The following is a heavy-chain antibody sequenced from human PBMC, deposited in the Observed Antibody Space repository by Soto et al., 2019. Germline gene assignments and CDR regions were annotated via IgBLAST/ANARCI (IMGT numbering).Heavy chain of an antibody. CDR1: GFTFSSYG. V-gene: IGHV3-30*18. J-gene: IGHJ4*02. CDR2: ISYDGSNK. CDR3: AKQKRPVGATMRQTPDDY. Sequence: PGGSLRLSCAASGFTFSSYGMHWVRQAPGKGLEWVAVISYDGSNKYYADSVKGRFTISRDNSKNTLYLQMNSLRAEDTAVYYCAKQKRPVGATMRQTPDDYWGQGTLVTVSS. D-gene: IGHD1-26*01.